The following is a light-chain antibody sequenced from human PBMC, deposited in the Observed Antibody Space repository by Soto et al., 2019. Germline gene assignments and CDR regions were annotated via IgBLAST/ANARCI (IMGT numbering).Light chain of an antibody. CDR3: QQYNNRPRT. CDR2: GAS. CDR1: QSVSSD. V-gene: IGKV3-15*01. J-gene: IGKJ2*01. Sequence: DTVMTQSPATMSVSPGERVTLSCRASQSVSSDLAWYQQRPGQPLRLLIYGASTRATGIPARFSGSGSGTEFTLTISSLQSEDFAVYHCQQYNNRPRTFGQGTKLEIK.